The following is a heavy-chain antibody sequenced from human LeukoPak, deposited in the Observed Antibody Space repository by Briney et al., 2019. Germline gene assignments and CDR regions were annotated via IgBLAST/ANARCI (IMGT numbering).Heavy chain of an antibody. J-gene: IGHJ4*02. Sequence: GGSLRLSCAASGFTFSSYEMNWVRQAPGKGLEWVAVISYDGSNKYYSDSVKGRFTISRDNTKNTLYLQMNNLRAEDTALYYCAKISGYYPFDYWGEGTLVTVSS. CDR2: ISYDGSNK. V-gene: IGHV3-30*18. CDR3: AKISGYYPFDY. CDR1: GFTFSSYE. D-gene: IGHD3-22*01.